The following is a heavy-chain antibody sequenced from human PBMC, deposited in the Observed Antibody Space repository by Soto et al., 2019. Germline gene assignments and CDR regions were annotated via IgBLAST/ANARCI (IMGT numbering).Heavy chain of an antibody. V-gene: IGHV3-23*01. CDR1: GFTFSSYA. CDR2: ISGSGSST. Sequence: EVQLLESGGGLVQPGGSVRLSCAASGFTFSSYAMSWVRQAPGKGLEWVSAISGSGSSTYYADSVKGRFTISRDNSKNTLYLQMNSLRAEDTAVYYCAKGSSYGFNYYYYMDVWGKVTTVTVS. CDR3: AKGSSYGFNYYYYMDV. J-gene: IGHJ6*03. D-gene: IGHD3-16*02.